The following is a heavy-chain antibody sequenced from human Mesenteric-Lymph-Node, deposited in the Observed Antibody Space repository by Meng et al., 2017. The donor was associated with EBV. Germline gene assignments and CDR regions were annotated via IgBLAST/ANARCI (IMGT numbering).Heavy chain of an antibody. CDR3: AKASSSGRSSWFDP. CDR2: VFHSGTT. CDR1: GGSITTYNW. J-gene: IGHJ5*02. V-gene: IGHV4-4*02. D-gene: IGHD3-10*01. Sequence: QGQRQESGPGLVKPSGTLSLTCAVSGGSITTYNWWSWVRQPPGKGLEWIGEVFHSGTTNSNASLRSRLTISVDKSKNQFSLKLTSVTAADTAVYYCAKASSSGRSSWFDPWGQGTLVTVSS.